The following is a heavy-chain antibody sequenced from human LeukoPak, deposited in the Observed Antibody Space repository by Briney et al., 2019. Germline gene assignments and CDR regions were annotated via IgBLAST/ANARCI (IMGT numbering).Heavy chain of an antibody. CDR2: IYYSGST. Sequence: SETLSLTCTVSGGSVSSGSYYWSWIRQPPGKGLEWIGYIYYSGSTNYNPSLKSRVTISVDTSKNQFSLKLSSVTAADTAVYYCARDRREYYGSGSYSTNWGQGTLVTVSS. CDR1: GGSVSSGSYY. CDR3: ARDRREYYGSGSYSTN. V-gene: IGHV4-61*01. D-gene: IGHD3-10*01. J-gene: IGHJ4*02.